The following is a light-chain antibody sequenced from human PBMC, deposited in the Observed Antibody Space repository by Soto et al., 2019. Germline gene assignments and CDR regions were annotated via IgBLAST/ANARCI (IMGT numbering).Light chain of an antibody. Sequence: QSALTQPAYVSGSPGQSITISCTGTSSDVGGYNYVSWYQHHPGKAPKLIIYEVNKRPSEVSNRFSGSKSGNTASLTISGLQPEDEADYYCNSYTTRYTFVLGSGTKVTVL. J-gene: IGLJ1*01. CDR1: SSDVGGYNY. CDR3: NSYTTRYTFV. V-gene: IGLV2-14*01. CDR2: EVN.